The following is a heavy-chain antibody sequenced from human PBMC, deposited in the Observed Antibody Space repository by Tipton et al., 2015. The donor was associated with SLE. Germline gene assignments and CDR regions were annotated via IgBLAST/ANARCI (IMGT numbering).Heavy chain of an antibody. D-gene: IGHD2-15*01. Sequence: TLSLTCAVYGGPFSGYYWSWIRQPPGKGLEWIGEINHSGSTNYNPSPKSRVTISVDTSKNQFSLKLSSVTAADTAVYYCASSLGSSYWFDYWGQGTLVTVSS. J-gene: IGHJ4*02. CDR1: GGPFSGYY. V-gene: IGHV4-34*01. CDR3: ASSLGSSYWFDY. CDR2: INHSGST.